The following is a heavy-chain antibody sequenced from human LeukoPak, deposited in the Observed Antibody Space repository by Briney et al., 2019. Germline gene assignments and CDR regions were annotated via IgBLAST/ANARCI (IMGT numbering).Heavy chain of an antibody. D-gene: IGHD2-2*01. J-gene: IGHJ3*01. CDR3: ARHRVPAADDAFDV. Sequence: SETLSLTCTVSGGSISSSSYYWGWTRQPPGKGLEWIGTMYYSGSTYYSPSLKGRVTISVDTSKNQFSLYLNSVTAADTAVYYCARHRVPAADDAFDVWGQGTMVTVSS. CDR1: GGSISSSSYY. V-gene: IGHV4-39*01. CDR2: MYYSGST.